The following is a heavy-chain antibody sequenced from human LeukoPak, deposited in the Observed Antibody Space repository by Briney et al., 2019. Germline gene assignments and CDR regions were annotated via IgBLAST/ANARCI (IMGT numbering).Heavy chain of an antibody. J-gene: IGHJ4*02. V-gene: IGHV3-7*01. CDR1: GFTFSSYS. D-gene: IGHD3-22*01. CDR3: ARGLYHRSGLAWDY. CDR2: IKQDGSDK. Sequence: GGSLRLSCAASGFTFSSYSMNWVRQAPGKGLEWVSNIKQDGSDKNYVDSVKGRFTNSRDNAKNSLYLQTNSLRAEDTAVYYCARGLYHRSGLAWDYWGQGTLVTVSS.